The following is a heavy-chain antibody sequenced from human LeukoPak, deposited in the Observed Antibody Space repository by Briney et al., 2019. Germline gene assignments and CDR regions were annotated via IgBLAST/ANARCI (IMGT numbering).Heavy chain of an antibody. D-gene: IGHD6-25*01. CDR2: ISYDVKIK. J-gene: IGHJ4*02. CDR1: GFTFRTAP. V-gene: IGHV3-30*04. Sequence: PGGSLRLSCAASGFTFRTAPMHWVRQAPGKGLEWGAVISYDVKIKVYADYVKVRFTISRDIAKNRLYLEMNILKTKQTAVYYVPRDPQRGAPDSFDSWGQGTMVTVSS. CDR3: PRDPQRGAPDSFDS.